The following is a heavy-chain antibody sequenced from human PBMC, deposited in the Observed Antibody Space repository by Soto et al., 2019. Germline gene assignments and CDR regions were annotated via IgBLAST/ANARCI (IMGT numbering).Heavy chain of an antibody. V-gene: IGHV1-18*01. CDR3: ARDVSAGTRSDY. CDR2: ISAYNGNT. J-gene: IGHJ4*02. Sequence: ASVKVSGKASGYTFTSYGISWVRQAPGQGLEWMGWISAYNGNTNYAQKLQGRVTMTTDTSTSTAYMELRSLRSDDTAVYYCARDVSAGTRSDYWGQGTLVTVSS. CDR1: GYTFTSYG. D-gene: IGHD6-13*01.